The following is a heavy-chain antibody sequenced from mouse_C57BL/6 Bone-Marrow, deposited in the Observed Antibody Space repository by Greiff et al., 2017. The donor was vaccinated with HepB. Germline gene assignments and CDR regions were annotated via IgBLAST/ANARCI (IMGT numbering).Heavy chain of an antibody. V-gene: IGHV1-82*01. J-gene: IGHJ2*01. CDR1: GYSFSSSW. Sequence: VKLMESGPELVKPGASVKISCKASGYSFSSSWMNWVKQRPGKGLEWIGRIYPGDGDTNYNGKFKGKATLTADKSSSTAYMQLSSLTSEDSAVYFCARHRRGFDYWGQGTTLTVSS. CDR3: ARHRRGFDY. CDR2: IYPGDGDT.